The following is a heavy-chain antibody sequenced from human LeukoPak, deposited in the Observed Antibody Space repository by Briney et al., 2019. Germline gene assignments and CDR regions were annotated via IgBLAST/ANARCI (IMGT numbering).Heavy chain of an antibody. D-gene: IGHD5-18*01. CDR3: ARDKRIQLWLPDY. CDR2: INAGNGNT. Sequence: ASVKVFCKASGYTFTSYAMHWVRQAPGQRLEWMGWINAGNGNTKYSQKFQGRVTITRDTSASTAYMELSSLRSEDTAVYYCARDKRIQLWLPDYWGQGTLVTVSS. CDR1: GYTFTSYA. J-gene: IGHJ4*02. V-gene: IGHV1-3*01.